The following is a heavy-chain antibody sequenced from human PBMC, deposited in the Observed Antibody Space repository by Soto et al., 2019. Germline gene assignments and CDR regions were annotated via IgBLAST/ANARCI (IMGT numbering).Heavy chain of an antibody. CDR3: AREGRYFDWLANHNWFDP. CDR1: GGSINSGGYY. V-gene: IGHV4-31*03. D-gene: IGHD3-9*01. J-gene: IGHJ5*02. Sequence: ASETLSLTCTVSGGSINSGGYYWSWIRQHPGKGLEWIGYIYYSGSTYYNTSLKSRVSMSVDTSKNQFSLKLSSVTAADTAVYYCAREGRYFDWLANHNWFDPWGQGTLVTVS. CDR2: IYYSGST.